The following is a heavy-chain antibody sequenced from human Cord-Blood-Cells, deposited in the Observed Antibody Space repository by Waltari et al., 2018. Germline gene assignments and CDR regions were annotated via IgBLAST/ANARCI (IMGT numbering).Heavy chain of an antibody. Sequence: QVQLVQSGAVVKKPGSSVKVSCKASGGTFSIYAISWVRKATGQGLEWMGGIIPIFGTANYAQKFQGRVTITADESTSTAYMELSSLRSEDTAVYYCAGWELLRYYYYGMDVWGQGTTVTVSS. D-gene: IGHD1-26*01. J-gene: IGHJ6*02. V-gene: IGHV1-69*01. CDR3: AGWELLRYYYYGMDV. CDR1: GGTFSIYA. CDR2: IIPIFGTA.